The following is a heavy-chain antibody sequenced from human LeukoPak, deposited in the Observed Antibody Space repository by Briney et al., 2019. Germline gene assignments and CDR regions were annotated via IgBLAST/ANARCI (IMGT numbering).Heavy chain of an antibody. CDR2: TYYRSKWYN. D-gene: IGHD6-13*01. V-gene: IGHV6-1*01. CDR1: GDXVSSNSAA. Sequence: PSQTLSLTCDISGDXVSSNSAAWNWIRQSPSRGLEWLGRTYYRSKWYNDYAVSVKSRITINPDTSKNQFSLQLNSVTPEDTAVYYCARDRRQQDGNWFDPWGQGTLVTVSS. CDR3: ARDRRQQDGNWFDP. J-gene: IGHJ5*02.